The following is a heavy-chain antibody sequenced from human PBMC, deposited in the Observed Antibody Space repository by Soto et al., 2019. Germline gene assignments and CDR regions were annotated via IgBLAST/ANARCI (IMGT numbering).Heavy chain of an antibody. V-gene: IGHV4-39*01. CDR3: ARGARVPAAPFDY. D-gene: IGHD2-2*01. J-gene: IGHJ4*02. CDR1: GGSISSSSYY. Sequence: SETLSLTCTVSGGSISSSSYYWGWIRQPPGKGLEWIGSIYYSGSTYYNPSLKSGVTISVDTSKNQFSLKLSSVTAADTAVYYCARGARVPAAPFDYWGQGTLVTVSS. CDR2: IYYSGST.